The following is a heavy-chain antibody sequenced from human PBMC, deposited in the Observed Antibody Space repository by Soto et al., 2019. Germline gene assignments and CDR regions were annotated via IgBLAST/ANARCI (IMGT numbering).Heavy chain of an antibody. CDR1: GYTFTGYY. J-gene: IGHJ6*02. D-gene: IGHD3-10*01. CDR2: INPNSGGT. V-gene: IGHV1-2*04. CDR3: ARDKRYCGSGSYSDYYYGMDV. Sequence: GASVKVSCKASGYTFTGYYMHWVRQAPGQGLEWMGWINPNSGGTNYAQKFQGWVTMTRDTSISTAYMELSRLRSDDTAVYYCARDKRYCGSGSYSDYYYGMDVWGQGTTVTVSS.